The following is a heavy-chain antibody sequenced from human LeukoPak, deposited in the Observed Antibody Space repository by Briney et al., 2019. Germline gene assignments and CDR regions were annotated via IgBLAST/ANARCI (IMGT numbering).Heavy chain of an antibody. CDR2: MNPNSGNT. V-gene: IGHV1-8*02. D-gene: IGHD3-16*01. Sequence: ASVKVSCKASGYTFTSYDINWVRQATGQGLEWMGWMNPNSGNTGYAQKLQGRVTMTTDTSTSTAYMELSSLRSDDTAVYYCARGGGVSGYPLDYWGQGTLVTVSS. J-gene: IGHJ4*02. CDR3: ARGGGVSGYPLDY. CDR1: GYTFTSYD.